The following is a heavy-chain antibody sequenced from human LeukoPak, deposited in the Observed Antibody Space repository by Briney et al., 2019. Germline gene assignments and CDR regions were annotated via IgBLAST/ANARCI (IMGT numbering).Heavy chain of an antibody. CDR1: GGTFSSYA. J-gene: IGHJ5*02. CDR3: ARGGTIFALKSCLIWFDP. V-gene: IGHV1-69*13. CDR2: IIPIFGTA. Sequence: SVKVSCKASGGTFSSYAISWVRQAPGQGLEWMGGIIPIFGTANYAQKFQGRVTITADESTSTAYMELSSLRSEDTAVYYCARGGTIFALKSCLIWFDPWGQGTLVTVSS. D-gene: IGHD3-3*01.